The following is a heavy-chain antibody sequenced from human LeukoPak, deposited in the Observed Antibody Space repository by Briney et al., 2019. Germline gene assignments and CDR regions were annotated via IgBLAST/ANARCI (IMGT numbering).Heavy chain of an antibody. J-gene: IGHJ4*02. V-gene: IGHV4-39*01. CDR1: GGSIFSGSYY. CDR2: VYYSGST. Sequence: SETLSLTCTVSGGSIFSGSYYWGWIRQPPGKGLEWIGSVYYSGSTYYNPSLKSRVTISVDTSKNQFSLNPSSVTAADTAVYYGARQERWSHFDYWGQGTLSPSPQ. D-gene: IGHD5-24*01. CDR3: ARQERWSHFDY.